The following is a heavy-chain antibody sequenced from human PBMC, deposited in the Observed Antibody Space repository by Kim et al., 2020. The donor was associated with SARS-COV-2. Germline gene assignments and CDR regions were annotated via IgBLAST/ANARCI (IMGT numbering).Heavy chain of an antibody. V-gene: IGHV1-3*01. CDR1: GYTFTSYA. J-gene: IGHJ6*02. D-gene: IGHD4-17*01. Sequence: ASVKVSCKASGYTFTSYAIHWVRPAPGQRLEWMCWINAGNGRTKFSRKFQGRITMTRDTSVNIASMELSSLRSEDTAVYYCARVYLNSTYGYFAMDVWGQ. CDR2: INAGNGRT. CDR3: ARVYLNSTYGYFAMDV.